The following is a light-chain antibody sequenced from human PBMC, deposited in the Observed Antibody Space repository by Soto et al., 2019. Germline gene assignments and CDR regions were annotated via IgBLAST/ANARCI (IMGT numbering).Light chain of an antibody. CDR1: SSDVGGYNY. CDR3: NSYTSSSTHVV. Sequence: QSALTQPASVSGSPGQSITISCTGTSSDVGGYNYVSWYQQHPGKAPKLMIYEVSNRPSGVSNRFSGSKSGNTASLTISGLQPEDEADYYCNSYTSSSTHVVFGGGTKVTVL. CDR2: EVS. V-gene: IGLV2-14*01. J-gene: IGLJ2*01.